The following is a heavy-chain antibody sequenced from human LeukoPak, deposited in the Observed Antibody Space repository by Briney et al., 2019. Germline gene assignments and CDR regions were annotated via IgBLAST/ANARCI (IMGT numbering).Heavy chain of an antibody. CDR2: IYSSGST. D-gene: IGHD1-26*01. J-gene: IGHJ4*02. CDR1: GASVSGSPYY. CDR3: AKSGGYGLIDY. Sequence: SETLSLTCTVSGASVSGSPYYWRWIRQPPGKGLEGFGSIYSSGSTYYNASLQSRVTISIETSKNQISLRLNSVTAADTAIYYCAKSGGYGLIDYWGQGTLVTVSS. V-gene: IGHV4-39*01.